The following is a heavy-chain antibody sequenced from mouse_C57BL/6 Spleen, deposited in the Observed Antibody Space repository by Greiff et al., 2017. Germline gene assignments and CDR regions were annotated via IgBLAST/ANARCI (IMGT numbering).Heavy chain of an antibody. V-gene: IGHV2-9-1*01. CDR3: ARTGTSAWFAY. D-gene: IGHD4-1*01. Sequence: QVQLKESGPGLVAPSQSLSITCTISWVRQPPGKGLEWLGVIWTGGGTNYNSALKSRLSISKDNSKSQVFLKMNSLQTDDTARYYCARTGTSAWFAYWGQGTLVTVSA. J-gene: IGHJ3*01. CDR2: IWTGGGT.